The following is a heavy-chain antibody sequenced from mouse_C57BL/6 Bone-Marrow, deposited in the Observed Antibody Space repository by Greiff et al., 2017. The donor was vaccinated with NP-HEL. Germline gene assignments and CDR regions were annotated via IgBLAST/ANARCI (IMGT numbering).Heavy chain of an antibody. CDR1: GFNIKDDY. CDR3: TPLGQLKYYFDY. J-gene: IGHJ2*01. D-gene: IGHD3-3*01. V-gene: IGHV14-4*01. CDR2: IDPENGDT. Sequence: DVKLQESGAELVRPGASVKLSCTASGFNIKDDYMHWVKQRPEQGLEWIGWIDPENGDTEYASKFQGKATITADTSSNTAYLQLSSLTSEDTAVYYCTPLGQLKYYFDYWGQGTTLTVSS.